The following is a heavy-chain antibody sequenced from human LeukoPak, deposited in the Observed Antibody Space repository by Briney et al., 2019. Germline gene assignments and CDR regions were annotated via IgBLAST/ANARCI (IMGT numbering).Heavy chain of an antibody. J-gene: IGHJ3*02. CDR3: TTENVIWELSIDAFDI. CDR2: IKSKIDGGTT. V-gene: IGHV3-15*01. Sequence: GGSLRLSCAASGFPFSNPWVNWFRQAPGKGLEWVGRIKSKIDGGTTDYAAPVKGRFTISRDDSKNTMYLQMNSLTSEDTAVYYCTTENVIWELSIDAFDIWRQGTMVTVSS. D-gene: IGHD3-16*02. CDR1: GFPFSNPW.